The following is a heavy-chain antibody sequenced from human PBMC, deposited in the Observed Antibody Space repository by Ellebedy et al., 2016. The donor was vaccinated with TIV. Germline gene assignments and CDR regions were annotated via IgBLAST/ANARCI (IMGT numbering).Heavy chain of an antibody. J-gene: IGHJ3*01. V-gene: IGHV1-8*01. Sequence: AASVTVSCKASGYTFTSYDINWARQATGQGLEWMGWMNPNSGNTGYAQKFQGRVTMTRNTSISTAYMELSSLRSEDTAVYFCARGPLDYCGGDCYTNDAFDVWGQGTMVAVSS. CDR2: MNPNSGNT. CDR3: ARGPLDYCGGDCYTNDAFDV. D-gene: IGHD2-21*02. CDR1: GYTFTSYD.